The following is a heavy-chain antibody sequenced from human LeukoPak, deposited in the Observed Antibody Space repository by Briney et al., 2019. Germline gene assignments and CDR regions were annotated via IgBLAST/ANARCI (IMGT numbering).Heavy chain of an antibody. D-gene: IGHD3-22*01. CDR1: GGSISRYY. J-gene: IGHJ4*02. V-gene: IGHV4-59*01. Sequence: PSETLSLTCTVSGGSISRYYWNWIRQPPGKGLEWIGYIYYSGSTNYNPSLKSRVTISVDTSKSQFSLKLSSVTAADTAVYYCARGYYDSSGYSNPFDYWGQGTLVTVSS. CDR2: IYYSGST. CDR3: ARGYYDSSGYSNPFDY.